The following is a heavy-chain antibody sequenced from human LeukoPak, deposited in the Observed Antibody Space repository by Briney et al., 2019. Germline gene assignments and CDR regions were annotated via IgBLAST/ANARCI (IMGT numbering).Heavy chain of an antibody. CDR1: GGSISTSRSY. J-gene: IGHJ4*02. D-gene: IGHD6-19*01. Sequence: SETLSLTCTVSGGSISTSRSYWGWIRQPPGKGLEWIGSMYYSGSTYYNPSLKSRVTISVDTSKNQFSLKLSSVTAADTAVYFCARQIVGGWYNDYWGQGTLVTVSS. V-gene: IGHV4-39*01. CDR3: ARQIVGGWYNDY. CDR2: MYYSGST.